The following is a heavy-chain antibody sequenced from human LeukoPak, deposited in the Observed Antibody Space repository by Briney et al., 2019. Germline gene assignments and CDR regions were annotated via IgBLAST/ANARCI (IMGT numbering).Heavy chain of an antibody. CDR3: ASPPPGSYYNFDY. Sequence: PGGSLRLSCAASGFTFSSYSMNWVRQAPGKGLEWVSSISSSSSYIYYADPVKGRFTISRDNAKNSLYLQMNSLRAEDTAVYYCASPPPGSYYNFDYWGQGTLVTVSS. D-gene: IGHD3-10*01. V-gene: IGHV3-21*01. CDR1: GFTFSSYS. J-gene: IGHJ4*02. CDR2: ISSSSSYI.